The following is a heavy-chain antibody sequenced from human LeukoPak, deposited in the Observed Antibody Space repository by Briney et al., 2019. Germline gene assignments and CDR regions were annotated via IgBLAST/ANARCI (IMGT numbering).Heavy chain of an antibody. CDR2: ISNDGGGT. J-gene: IGHJ4*02. CDR3: AKGYSSAWPIGNFDY. V-gene: IGHV3-23*01. D-gene: IGHD6-19*01. CDR1: GFIFNNYG. Sequence: GGSLRLSCAASGFIFNNYGLIWVRQAPGKGLEWVSAISNDGGGTNYADFVRGRFTISRDNSKNTVYLQMNSLRAEDTAVYYCAKGYSSAWPIGNFDYWGQGTLVTVSS.